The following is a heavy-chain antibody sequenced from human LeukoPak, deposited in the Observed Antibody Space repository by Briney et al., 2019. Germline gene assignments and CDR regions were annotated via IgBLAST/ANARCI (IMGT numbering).Heavy chain of an antibody. J-gene: IGHJ3*01. V-gene: IGHV3-33*01. D-gene: IGHD4-23*01. CDR3: ARGGVATAWGAFDV. CDR1: GFKFKTYG. Sequence: GGSLRLSCAASGFKFKTYGMHWVRQAPGEGLEWVAVIYYDGKQKYYGDSVKGRFTVYRDVYENMLYLQMRSLRADDTAVYYCARGGVATAWGAFDVWGQGTMVTVSS. CDR2: IYYDGKQK.